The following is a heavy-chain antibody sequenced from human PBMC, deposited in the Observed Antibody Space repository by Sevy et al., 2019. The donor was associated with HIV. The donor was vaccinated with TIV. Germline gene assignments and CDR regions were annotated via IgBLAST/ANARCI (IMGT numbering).Heavy chain of an antibody. J-gene: IGHJ4*02. D-gene: IGHD2-21*01. Sequence: VGSLRLSCAASGFTFSSYWMSWVRQAPGKGLEWVANIKQDGSEKYYVDSVKGRFTISRDNAKNSLYLQMNSLRAEDTAVYYCARDTPLFSLVPHVFHWGQGTLVTVSS. V-gene: IGHV3-7*01. CDR2: IKQDGSEK. CDR1: GFTFSSYW. CDR3: ARDTPLFSLVPHVFH.